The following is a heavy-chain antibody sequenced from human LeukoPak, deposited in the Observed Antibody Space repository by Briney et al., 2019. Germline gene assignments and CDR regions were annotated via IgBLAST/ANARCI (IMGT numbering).Heavy chain of an antibody. J-gene: IGHJ4*02. V-gene: IGHV3-30*18. D-gene: IGHD6-19*01. CDR1: GFTFSSYG. Sequence: GRSLRLSCAASGFTFSSYGMHWVRQAPGKGLEWVAVISYDGSNKYYADSVKGRFTISRDNSKNTLYLQMNSLRAEDTAVYYCAKSDSGWPNYFDYWGQGTLVTVPS. CDR2: ISYDGSNK. CDR3: AKSDSGWPNYFDY.